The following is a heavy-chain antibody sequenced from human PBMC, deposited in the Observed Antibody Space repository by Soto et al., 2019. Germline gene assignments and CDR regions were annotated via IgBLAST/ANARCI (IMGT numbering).Heavy chain of an antibody. D-gene: IGHD5-18*01. CDR2: IRPSGGRT. J-gene: IGHJ4*02. Sequence: QVHLVQSGAEVKKPGASVKVSCKASGYTFTNYYIHWVRQAPGQGLEWLGIIRPSGGRTEYAQRFQGRVTMTRATSKSTVYMELTSLTSEDTAVYYCAREPNESYYFDYWGQGTLVTVSS. V-gene: IGHV1-46*01. CDR3: AREPNESYYFDY. CDR1: GYTFTNYY.